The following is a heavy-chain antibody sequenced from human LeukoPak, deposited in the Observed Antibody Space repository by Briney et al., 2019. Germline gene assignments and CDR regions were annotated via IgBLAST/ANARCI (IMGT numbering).Heavy chain of an antibody. J-gene: IGHJ4*02. CDR3: AKGLSGFGRSIAVAGT. V-gene: IGHV3-23*01. CDR1: GFTFSSYG. Sequence: GGSLRLSCAASGFTFSSYGMSWVRQAPGKGLEWVSGISGSGGSTYYADSVKGRFTISRDNSKNTLYMQMNSLRADDTAVYYCAKGLSGFGRSIAVAGTWGQGTLVTVSS. D-gene: IGHD6-19*01. CDR2: ISGSGGST.